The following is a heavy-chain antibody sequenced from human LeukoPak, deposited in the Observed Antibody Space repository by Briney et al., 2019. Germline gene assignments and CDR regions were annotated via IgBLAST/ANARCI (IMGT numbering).Heavy chain of an antibody. CDR1: GFTFIDYV. CDR2: IGIRVDT. V-gene: IGHV3-13*01. D-gene: IGHD6-19*01. Sequence: GGSLRLSCAASGFTFIDYVMQWVRQVIGKGLEWVSAIGIRVDTHYSGSVKGRFTISRENAESSLYLQMNSLRAEDTAVYYCARGGIQVSGIDEFDYWGQGTLVTVSS. J-gene: IGHJ4*02. CDR3: ARGGIQVSGIDEFDY.